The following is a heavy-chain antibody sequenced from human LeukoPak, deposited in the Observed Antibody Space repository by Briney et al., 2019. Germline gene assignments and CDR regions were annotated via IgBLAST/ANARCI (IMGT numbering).Heavy chain of an antibody. CDR1: GASISSSNYY. J-gene: IGHJ4*02. CDR2: IYHSGSP. CDR3: ATLGYCGGANCYSTLDY. V-gene: IGHV4-39*01. Sequence: SETLSLTCTVSGASISSSNYYWGWIRQPPGKGLEWIASIYHSGSPYYNPSLMRRATIAIDTSKNQCSLKLSSVTAADTAVYFCATLGYCGGANCYSTLDYWGQGALVTVSS. D-gene: IGHD2-15*01.